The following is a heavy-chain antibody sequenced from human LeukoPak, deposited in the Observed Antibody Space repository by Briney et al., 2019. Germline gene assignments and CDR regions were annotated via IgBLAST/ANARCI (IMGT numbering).Heavy chain of an antibody. Sequence: SETLSLTCTVSGGSLSSSNNYWGWTRQPPGKGLEWIGYIYYSGSTNYNPSLKSRVTISVDTSKNQFSLKLSSVTAADTAVYYCARAVAGSYYYYYYGMDVWGQGTTVTVSS. V-gene: IGHV4-61*01. CDR3: ARAVAGSYYYYYYGMDV. J-gene: IGHJ6*02. CDR1: GGSLSSSNNY. D-gene: IGHD6-19*01. CDR2: IYYSGST.